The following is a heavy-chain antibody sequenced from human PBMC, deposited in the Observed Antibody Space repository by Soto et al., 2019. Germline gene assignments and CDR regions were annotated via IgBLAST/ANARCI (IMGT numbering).Heavy chain of an antibody. CDR3: ARDLPAAFDI. V-gene: IGHV4-31*03. CDR1: GGSISSGGYY. D-gene: IGHD2-2*01. J-gene: IGHJ3*02. Sequence: SETLSLTCTVSGGSISSGGYYWSWIRQHPGKGLEWIGYIYYSGSTYYNPSLKSRVTISVDTSKNQFSLKLSSVTAADTAAYYCARDLPAAFDIWGQGTMVTVSS. CDR2: IYYSGST.